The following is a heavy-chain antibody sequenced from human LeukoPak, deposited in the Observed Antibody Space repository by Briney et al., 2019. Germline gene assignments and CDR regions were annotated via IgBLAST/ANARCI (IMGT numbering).Heavy chain of an antibody. CDR2: IVVGSGNT. D-gene: IGHD3-10*01. V-gene: IGHV1-58*02. J-gene: IGHJ4*02. CDR3: AGTPWFGELTLDY. Sequence: SVKVSCKASGFTFTSSTIQWVRHARGQRLEWLECIVVGSGNTNYAQKFQERVIITRDMSTTTVYMELSSLRSEDTAVYYCAGTPWFGELTLDYWGQGTLVTVSS. CDR1: GFTFTSST.